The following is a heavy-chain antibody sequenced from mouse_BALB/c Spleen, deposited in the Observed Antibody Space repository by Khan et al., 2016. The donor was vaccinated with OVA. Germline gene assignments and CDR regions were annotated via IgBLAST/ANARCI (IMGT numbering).Heavy chain of an antibody. V-gene: IGHV1S137*01. CDR2: ISTYYGDA. J-gene: IGHJ3*01. CDR3: TRGGGGNRFAY. Sequence: VQLQESGAELVRPGVSVKISCKGSGYTFTDFTLHWVKQSHAMSLEWIGVISTYYGDATYNQRFKDKAKMTVDKSSSTAYMELARLTSEDSAIYYCTRGGGGNRFAYWGQGTLVTVSA. CDR1: GYTFTDFT.